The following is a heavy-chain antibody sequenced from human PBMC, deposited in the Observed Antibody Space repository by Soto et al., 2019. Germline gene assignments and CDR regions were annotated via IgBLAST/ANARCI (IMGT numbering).Heavy chain of an antibody. CDR3: ARTESGTFDP. D-gene: IGHD1-7*01. Sequence: SETLSLTCAVSGGSISSGGYSWSWIRQPPGKGLEWIGYIYHSGSTYYDPSLKSRVTISVDRSKNQFSLKLSSVTAADTAVYYCARTESGTFDPWGQGTLVTVSS. J-gene: IGHJ5*02. CDR1: GGSISSGGYS. CDR2: IYHSGST. V-gene: IGHV4-30-2*01.